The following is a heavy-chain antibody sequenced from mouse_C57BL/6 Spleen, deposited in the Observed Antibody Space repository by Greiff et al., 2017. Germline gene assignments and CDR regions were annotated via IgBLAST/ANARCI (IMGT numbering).Heavy chain of an antibody. Sequence: VKLMESGAELVKPGASVKLSCKASGYTFTEYTIHWVKQRSGQGLEWIGWFYPGSGSIKYNEKFKDKATLTADKSSSTVYMELSRLTSEDSAVYFCARHEVGYYGNYGYFDVWGTGTTVTVSS. V-gene: IGHV1-62-2*01. D-gene: IGHD2-1*01. CDR3: ARHEVGYYGNYGYFDV. CDR1: GYTFTEYT. J-gene: IGHJ1*03. CDR2: FYPGSGSI.